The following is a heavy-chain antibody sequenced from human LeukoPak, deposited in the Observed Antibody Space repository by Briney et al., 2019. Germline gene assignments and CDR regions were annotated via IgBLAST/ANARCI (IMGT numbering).Heavy chain of an antibody. CDR3: ARGTLTFGGVISY. CDR1: GYTFTGYY. D-gene: IGHD3-16*02. V-gene: IGHV1-2*06. CDR2: INPNSGGT. J-gene: IGHJ4*02. Sequence: GASVKVSCKASGYTFTGYYMHWVRQAPGQGLEWMGRINPNSGGTNYAQKFQGRVTMTRETSISTAYMELSRLRSDDTAVYYCARGTLTFGGVISYWGQGTLVTVSS.